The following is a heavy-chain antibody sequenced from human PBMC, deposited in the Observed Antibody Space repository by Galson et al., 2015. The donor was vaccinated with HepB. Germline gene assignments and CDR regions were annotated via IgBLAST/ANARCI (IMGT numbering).Heavy chain of an antibody. CDR2: IYYGGST. D-gene: IGHD2-15*01. V-gene: IGHV4-39*01. Sequence: ETLSLTCTVSGGSISSSNYYWGWIRQPPGKGLEWIGSIYYGGSTYYNPSLKSRVTISVDTSKNQFSLKLSSVTAADTAVYYCAKRGYCSGGTCLPTNYYFDYWGQGTLVTVSS. J-gene: IGHJ4*02. CDR1: GGSISSSNYY. CDR3: AKRGYCSGGTCLPTNYYFDY.